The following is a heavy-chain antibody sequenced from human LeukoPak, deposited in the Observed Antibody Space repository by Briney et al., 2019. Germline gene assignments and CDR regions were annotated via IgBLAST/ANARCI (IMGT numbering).Heavy chain of an antibody. CDR2: TYYRSKWYN. D-gene: IGHD6-19*01. J-gene: IGHJ6*03. V-gene: IGHV6-1*01. CDR3: ARQGWYVDIFFHMDV. Sequence: SQTLSLTCAISGDSVSSNSAAWNWIRQSPSRGLERLGRTYYRSKWYNDYAVSVKSRITINPDTSKNQLSLKLSSVTAADTAVYYCARQGWYVDIFFHMDVWGKGTTVTSSS. CDR1: GDSVSSNSAA.